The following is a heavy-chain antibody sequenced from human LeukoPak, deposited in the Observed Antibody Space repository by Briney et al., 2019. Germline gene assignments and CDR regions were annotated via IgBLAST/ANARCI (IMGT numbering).Heavy chain of an antibody. Sequence: PGGSLRLSCVGSGFTFNTYWIHWVRQATGKGLVWVSRVKEDGRETNYADSVKGRFTLSRDNAKSTVYLQMNNLRAEDTAVYHCARAKPADFDLWGRGTLVTVSS. V-gene: IGHV3-74*01. CDR3: ARAKPADFDL. J-gene: IGHJ2*01. CDR1: GFTFNTYW. CDR2: VKEDGRET.